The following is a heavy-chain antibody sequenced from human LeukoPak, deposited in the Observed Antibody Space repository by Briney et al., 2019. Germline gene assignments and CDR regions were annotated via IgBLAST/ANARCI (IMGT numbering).Heavy chain of an antibody. J-gene: IGHJ3*02. CDR3: ARFTMVRENDAFDI. D-gene: IGHD3-10*01. V-gene: IGHV4-38-2*02. CDR1: GYSISSGYY. Sequence: SETLSLTCTVSGYSISSGYYWGWIRQPPGKGLEWIGSIYHSGSTYYNPSLESRVTISVDTSKNQFSLQLNSVTPEDTAVYYCARFTMVRENDAFDIWGQGTMVTVSS. CDR2: IYHSGST.